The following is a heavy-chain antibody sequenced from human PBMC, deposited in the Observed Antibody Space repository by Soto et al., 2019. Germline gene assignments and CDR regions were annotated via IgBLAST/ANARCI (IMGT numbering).Heavy chain of an antibody. CDR2: IYHTGAT. CDR1: GGSITSGGFS. V-gene: IGHV4-30-2*01. Sequence: LQLQESGSGPVKPSQTLSLTCAVSGGSITSGGFSWNWIRQPPGKGLEWIGYIYHTGATYYTPSLKSRVTISVDTSKNEFSLKLTSVTAAETAVYFCARAHSGPSPRDAFDVWGQGTMVTVSS. J-gene: IGHJ3*01. D-gene: IGHD1-26*01. CDR3: ARAHSGPSPRDAFDV.